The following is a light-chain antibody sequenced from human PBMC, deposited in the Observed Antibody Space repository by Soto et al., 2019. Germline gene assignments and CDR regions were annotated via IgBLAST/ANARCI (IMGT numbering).Light chain of an antibody. CDR1: QSISSSY. CDR3: LQDYNLPIT. CDR2: GAS. V-gene: IGKV3D-7*01. Sequence: EVVLTQSPATLSLSPGEGATLSCRASQSISSSYLSWYQQKPGQAPRLLIYGASTRPTGIPARFSGSGRGSGTDFTLTISSLQPEDFAVYYCLQDYNLPITFGQGTRLEIK. J-gene: IGKJ5*01.